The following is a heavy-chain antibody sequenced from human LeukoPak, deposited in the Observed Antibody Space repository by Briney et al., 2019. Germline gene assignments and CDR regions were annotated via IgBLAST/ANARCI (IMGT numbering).Heavy chain of an antibody. CDR2: ISGSGGST. Sequence: PGGSLRLSCAASAFTFSSYAMSWVRQAPGKGLEWVSAISGSGGSTYYADSVKGRFTISRDNSKNTLYLQMNILRAEDTAVYYCAKDQIVVVTAIFDYWGQGTLVTVSS. V-gene: IGHV3-23*01. D-gene: IGHD2-21*02. J-gene: IGHJ4*02. CDR1: AFTFSSYA. CDR3: AKDQIVVVTAIFDY.